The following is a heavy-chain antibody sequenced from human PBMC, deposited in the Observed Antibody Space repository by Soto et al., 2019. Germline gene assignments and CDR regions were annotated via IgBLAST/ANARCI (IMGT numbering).Heavy chain of an antibody. J-gene: IGHJ4*02. D-gene: IGHD2-21*01. CDR1: GFTFDDYA. V-gene: IGHV3-9*01. Sequence: EEQLVESGGDLVQPGRSLRLSCAASGFTFDDYAMHWVRQVPGKGLEWVSGISWNSDKVDYADFVKGRFTISRDNAKSFLYLQMSSLGPEDTALYYCVKDVSDWVATEARRELGVFDNWGQGTLVPVSS. CDR3: VKDVSDWVATEARRELGVFDN. CDR2: ISWNSDKV.